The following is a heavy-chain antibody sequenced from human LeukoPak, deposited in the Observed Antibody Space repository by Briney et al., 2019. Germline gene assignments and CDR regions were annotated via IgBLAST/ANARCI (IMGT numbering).Heavy chain of an antibody. CDR1: GYSISSGYY. J-gene: IGHJ6*03. CDR2: IYHTGNT. D-gene: IGHD2-21*01. V-gene: IGHV4-38-2*02. Sequence: SETLSLTCTVSGYSISSGYYWGWIRQPPGKGLEWIGSIYHTGNTYYNPSLKSRVTISVDTSKNQFSLKLSSVTAADTAVYYCARHMNYYYYMDVWGKGTTVTISS. CDR3: ARHMNYYYYMDV.